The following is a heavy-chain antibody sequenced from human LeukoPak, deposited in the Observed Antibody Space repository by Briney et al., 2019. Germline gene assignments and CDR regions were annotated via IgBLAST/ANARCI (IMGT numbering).Heavy chain of an antibody. J-gene: IGHJ4*02. D-gene: IGHD3-10*01. CDR1: GFTVSSYA. V-gene: IGHV3-23*01. Sequence: PGGSLRLSCAASGFTVSSYAMSWVRQAPGKGLEWVSAISGSGGSTYYDDSVKGRFTISRNNSKNKLYLQMNSLRAEDTAVYYCAKVGVDFYGSGSYYPSYFDYWGQGTLVTVSS. CDR2: ISGSGGST. CDR3: AKVGVDFYGSGSYYPSYFDY.